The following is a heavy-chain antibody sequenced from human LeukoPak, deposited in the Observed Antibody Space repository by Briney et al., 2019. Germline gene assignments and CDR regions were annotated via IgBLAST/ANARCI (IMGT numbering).Heavy chain of an antibody. CDR3: ASALYSSSSPFDY. CDR2: INHSGST. J-gene: IGHJ4*02. Sequence: SETLSLTCTVSGGSISSSSYYWGWIRQPPGKGLEWIGEINHSGSTNYNPSLKSRVTISVDTSKNQFSLKLSSVTAADTAVHYCASALYSSSSPFDYWGQGTLVTVSS. D-gene: IGHD6-6*01. CDR1: GGSISSSSYY. V-gene: IGHV4-39*07.